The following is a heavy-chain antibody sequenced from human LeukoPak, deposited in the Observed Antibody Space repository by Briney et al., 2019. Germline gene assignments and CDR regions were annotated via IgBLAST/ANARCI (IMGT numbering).Heavy chain of an antibody. D-gene: IGHD3-10*01. CDR2: INLSVGST. J-gene: IGHJ4*02. Sequence: GASVKVSCKASGYTFTSYYMHWVRQAPGQGLEWMGIINLSVGSTSYAQKYQGRVTMTRDTSTTTVYMELSSLRSEDTAVYYCARTERNDGSGSYYDYWGQGTLVTVSS. CDR3: ARTERNDGSGSYYDY. CDR1: GYTFTSYY. V-gene: IGHV1-46*01.